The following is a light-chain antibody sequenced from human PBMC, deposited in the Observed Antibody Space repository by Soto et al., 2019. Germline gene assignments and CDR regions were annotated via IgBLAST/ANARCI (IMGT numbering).Light chain of an antibody. CDR1: SSDVGGYDY. J-gene: IGLJ2*01. Sequence: QSVLTQPRSVSGSPGQSVTISCTGTSSDVGGYDYVSWYQQHPGKAPKLMFYDVRKRPSGVPDRFSGSKSGNTASLTISGLQAEDEADYYCCSYAGIYTPFGGGTKVTVL. V-gene: IGLV2-11*01. CDR3: CSYAGIYTP. CDR2: DVR.